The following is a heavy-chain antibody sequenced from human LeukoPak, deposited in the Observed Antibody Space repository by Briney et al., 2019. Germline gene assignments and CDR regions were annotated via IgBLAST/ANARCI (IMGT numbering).Heavy chain of an antibody. V-gene: IGHV4-59*01. CDR1: GGSINSYY. J-gene: IGHJ4*02. Sequence: PSETLSLTCTVSGGSINSYYWSWMRQPPGEGLEWIRHMYYSGGTNYNPSLKSRVTISVDTSKNQFSLTLSSVTAADTAVYYCTRRCKDAYTLYCFDYWGQGTLVTVSS. D-gene: IGHD5-24*01. CDR2: MYYSGGT. CDR3: TRRCKDAYTLYCFDY.